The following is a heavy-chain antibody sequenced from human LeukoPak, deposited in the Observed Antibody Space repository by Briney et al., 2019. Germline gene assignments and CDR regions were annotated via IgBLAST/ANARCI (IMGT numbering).Heavy chain of an antibody. D-gene: IGHD2-21*02. J-gene: IGHJ3*01. CDR3: ARDVVVTSSPDAFDF. Sequence: SQTLSLTCTVSGASVTSGGYFWTWIRQHPGKGLEWIGYISNSGTTAYNPPFKSRLFISLDTSKNQFSLRLSSVTAADTAVYYCARDVVVTSSPDAFDFWGQGTMVTVSS. CDR2: ISNSGTT. CDR1: GASVTSGGYF. V-gene: IGHV4-31*03.